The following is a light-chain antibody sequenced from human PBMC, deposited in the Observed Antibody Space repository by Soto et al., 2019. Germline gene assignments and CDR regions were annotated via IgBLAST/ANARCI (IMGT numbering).Light chain of an antibody. CDR3: SSYTSSNTQV. V-gene: IGLV2-14*01. Sequence: QSVLTQPASVSGSPGESITISCTGTSTDVGGYDYVSWFQQHPGRAPKLIIYDVSIRPSGVSNRFSGSKSGNTASLIISGLQAEDETDYYCSSYTSSNTQVFGTGTKVTV. CDR1: STDVGGYDY. CDR2: DVS. J-gene: IGLJ1*01.